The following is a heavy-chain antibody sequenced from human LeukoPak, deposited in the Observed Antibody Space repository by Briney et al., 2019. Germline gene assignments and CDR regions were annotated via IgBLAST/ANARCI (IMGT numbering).Heavy chain of an antibody. J-gene: IGHJ4*02. V-gene: IGHV1-2*02. Sequence: ASVKVSCKASGYTFTGYYIHWVRQAPGQGPEWMGWMNPNSGGTNYAQKLQGRVTMTTDTSTSTAYMELRSLRSDDTAVYCCASTSIAAAVPFDYWGQGTLVTVSS. CDR1: GYTFTGYY. D-gene: IGHD6-13*01. CDR3: ASTSIAAAVPFDY. CDR2: MNPNSGGT.